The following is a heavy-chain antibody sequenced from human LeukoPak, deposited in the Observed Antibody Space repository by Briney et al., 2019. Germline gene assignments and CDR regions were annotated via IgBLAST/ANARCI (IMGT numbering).Heavy chain of an antibody. D-gene: IGHD5-18*01. CDR3: ARGPRSPTVDTAMVDY. J-gene: IGHJ4*02. CDR1: GYTFTSYD. V-gene: IGHV1-8*01. Sequence: ASVKVSCKASGYTFTSYDINWVRQATGQGLEWMGWMNPNSGNTGYAQKFQGRVTMTRNTSISTAYMELSSLRSEDTAVYYCARGPRSPTVDTAMVDYWGQGTLVTVSS. CDR2: MNPNSGNT.